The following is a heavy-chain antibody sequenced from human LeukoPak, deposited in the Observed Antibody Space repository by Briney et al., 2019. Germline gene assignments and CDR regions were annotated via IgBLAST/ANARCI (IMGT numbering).Heavy chain of an antibody. CDR2: INHSGST. Sequence: SETLSLTCAVYGGSFSGYYWSWIRQPPGKGLEWIGEINHSGSTNYNPSLKSRVTISVDTSKNQFSLKLSSVTAADTAVYYCARDQYYYDSSGPYIWGQGTMVTVSS. V-gene: IGHV4-34*01. J-gene: IGHJ3*02. D-gene: IGHD3-22*01. CDR1: GGSFSGYY. CDR3: ARDQYYYDSSGPYI.